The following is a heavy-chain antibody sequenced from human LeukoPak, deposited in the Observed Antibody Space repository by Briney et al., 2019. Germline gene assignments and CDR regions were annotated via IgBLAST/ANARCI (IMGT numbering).Heavy chain of an antibody. CDR1: GFTSSNYG. V-gene: IGHV3-33*01. CDR3: ARGRYGSGSQAWFDP. CDR2: IWYDGSNK. Sequence: PGGSLRLSCSASGFTSSNYGMHWVRQAPGKGLEWVAVIWYDGSNKHYADSVKGRFTISRDNSKNTLYLQMNSLRAEDTAVYYCARGRYGSGSQAWFDPWGQGTLVTVSS. J-gene: IGHJ5*02. D-gene: IGHD3-10*01.